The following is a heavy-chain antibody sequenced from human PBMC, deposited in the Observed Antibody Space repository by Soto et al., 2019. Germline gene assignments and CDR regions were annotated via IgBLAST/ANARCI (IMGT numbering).Heavy chain of an antibody. Sequence: ASVKVSCKASGYTFTSYYMHWVRQAPGQGLEWMGIINPSGGSTSYAQKFQGRVTMTRDTSPSTVYMELSSLRSEDTAVYYCARGDIVVVPAAIAYYYYGMDVWGQGTTVTVSS. V-gene: IGHV1-46*03. CDR2: INPSGGST. D-gene: IGHD2-2*01. J-gene: IGHJ6*02. CDR1: GYTFTSYY. CDR3: ARGDIVVVPAAIAYYYYGMDV.